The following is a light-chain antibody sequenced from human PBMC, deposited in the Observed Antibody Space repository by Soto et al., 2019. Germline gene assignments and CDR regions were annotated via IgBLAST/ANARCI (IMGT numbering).Light chain of an antibody. V-gene: IGLV1-51*01. CDR2: DNN. Sequence: QSVLTQPPSVSAAPGQRVTISCSGSNSNIGNDWVSWYQHLPGTAPKLLIYDNNKRPSGIPDRFSGSKSGTSATLGITGIQTGDEADYYCATWDHSLSAGVFGGGTQLTVL. CDR1: NSNIGNDW. J-gene: IGLJ3*02. CDR3: ATWDHSLSAGV.